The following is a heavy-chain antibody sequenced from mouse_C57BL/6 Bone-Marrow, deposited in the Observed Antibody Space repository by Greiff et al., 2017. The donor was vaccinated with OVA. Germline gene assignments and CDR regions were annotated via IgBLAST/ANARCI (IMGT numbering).Heavy chain of an antibody. D-gene: IGHD1-1*01. CDR1: GFTFSSYA. CDR3: ARDAYGSSSAWFAY. CDR2: ISDGGSYT. V-gene: IGHV5-4*01. Sequence: EVMLVESGGGLVKPGGSLKLSCAASGFTFSSYAMSWVRQTPEKRLEWVATISDGGSYTYYPDNVKGRFTISRDNANNNQYLQMSNLKSEDTAMYYCARDAYGSSSAWFAYWGQGTLVTVSA. J-gene: IGHJ3*01.